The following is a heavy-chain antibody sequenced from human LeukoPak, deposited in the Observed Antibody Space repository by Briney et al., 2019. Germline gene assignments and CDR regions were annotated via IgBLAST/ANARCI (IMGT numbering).Heavy chain of an antibody. CDR3: ARVGTYGSGSYLSWLDY. CDR2: IYYSGST. D-gene: IGHD3-10*01. V-gene: IGHV4-59*01. J-gene: IGHJ4*02. CDR1: GGSISSYY. Sequence: SETLSLTCTVSGGSISSYYRSWIRQPPGKGLEWIGYIYYSGSTNYNPSLKSRVTISVDTSKNQSSLKLSSVTAADTAVYYCARVGTYGSGSYLSWLDYWGQGTLVTVSS.